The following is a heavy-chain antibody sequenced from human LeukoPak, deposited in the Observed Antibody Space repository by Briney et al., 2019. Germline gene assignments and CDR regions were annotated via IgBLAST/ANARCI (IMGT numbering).Heavy chain of an antibody. CDR2: ITGSATTT. J-gene: IGHJ5*02. V-gene: IGHV3-48*01. CDR1: GFTFNTFG. D-gene: IGHD5-18*01. Sequence: GGSLRLSCATSGFTFNTFGMHWVRQAPGKGLEWVSYITGSATTTYYADSVKGRFTISRDNGKNSLYLQMNSLRAEDTSVYYCARDVGYRSWFDPWGQGILVIVSS. CDR3: ARDVGYRSWFDP.